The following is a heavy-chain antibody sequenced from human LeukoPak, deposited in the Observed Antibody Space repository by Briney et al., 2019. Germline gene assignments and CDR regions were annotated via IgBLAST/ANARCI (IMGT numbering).Heavy chain of an antibody. V-gene: IGHV1-3*01. CDR1: GYTFTSYA. J-gene: IGHJ1*01. D-gene: IGHD6-13*01. Sequence: GASVKVSCKASGYTFTSYAMHWVRQAPGQRLEWMGRINAGNGNTKYSQKFQGRVTITRDTSASTAYMELSSLRSEDTAVYYCARSAAAGTLAEYFQHWGQGTLVTVSS. CDR3: ARSAAAGTLAEYFQH. CDR2: INAGNGNT.